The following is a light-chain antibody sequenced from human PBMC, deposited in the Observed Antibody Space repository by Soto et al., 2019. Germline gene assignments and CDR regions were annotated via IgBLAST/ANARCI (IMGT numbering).Light chain of an antibody. CDR3: SSYTSSSTLV. CDR2: EVN. V-gene: IGLV2-14*01. J-gene: IGLJ3*02. Sequence: QSVLTQPASVSGSPGQSITISCTGTSSDVGDYSYVSWYQQHPGKAPKLMIYEVNNRPSGVSNRFSGSKSGNTASLTISGLQAEDEADYYCSSYTSSSTLVFGGGTKLTVL. CDR1: SSDVGDYSY.